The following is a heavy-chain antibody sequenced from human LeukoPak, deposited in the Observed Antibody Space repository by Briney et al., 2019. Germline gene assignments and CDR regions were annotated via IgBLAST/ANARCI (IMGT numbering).Heavy chain of an antibody. CDR1: GFSFSDHY. CDR3: ARSQPYGAFDI. Sequence: GGSLRLSCAASGFSFSDHYMDWVRQAPGKGLEWVGRIRKKANRYTTEYAASVKGRFTISRDDSKNSLYLQMNSLKTEDTAVYYCARSQPYGAFDIWGHGTVVTVSS. V-gene: IGHV3-72*01. CDR2: IRKKANRYTT. D-gene: IGHD1-14*01. J-gene: IGHJ3*02.